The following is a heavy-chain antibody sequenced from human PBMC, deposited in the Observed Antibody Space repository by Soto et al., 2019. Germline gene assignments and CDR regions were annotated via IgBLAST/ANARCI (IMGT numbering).Heavy chain of an antibody. Sequence: PGGPLRLSCSASGFAFSSFAMHLVRQTPGKGLEYVSAIIPQGGSTYYADSVKGRFAISRDNSRNTVYLQMNNLRPEDTAIYFCARGGPDVWGTGSHYYGLDVWGPGTTVTVSS. D-gene: IGHD2-8*02. CDR3: ARGGPDVWGTGSHYYGLDV. CDR2: IIPQGGST. CDR1: GFAFSSFA. V-gene: IGHV3-64*04. J-gene: IGHJ6*02.